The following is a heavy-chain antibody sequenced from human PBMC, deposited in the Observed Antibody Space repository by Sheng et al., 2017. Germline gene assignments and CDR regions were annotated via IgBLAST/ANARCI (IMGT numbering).Heavy chain of an antibody. CDR2: ISYDGSNK. D-gene: IGHD2-21*01. J-gene: IGHJ4*02. V-gene: IGHV3-30*04. CDR1: GFTFSSYA. Sequence: QVQLVESGGGVVQPGRSLRLSCAASGFTFSSYAMHWVRQAPGKGLEWVAVISYDGSNKYYADSVKGRFTISRDNSKNTLYLQMNSLRAEDTAVYYCARASRSAYCGGDCYIDYWGQGTLVTVSS. CDR3: ARASRSAYCGGDCYIDY.